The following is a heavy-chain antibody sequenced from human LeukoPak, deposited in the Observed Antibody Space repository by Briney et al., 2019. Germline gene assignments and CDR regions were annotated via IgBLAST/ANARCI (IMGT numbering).Heavy chain of an antibody. J-gene: IGHJ4*02. Sequence: SETLSLTCGASGGSISSTNWWSWVRQPPGQGLEWIGEISLSGLTNYNPSLKSRVTMSLDKSKNHLSLNLTSVTAADTAVYYCSRESGAFSPFGYWGQGTLVTVSS. V-gene: IGHV4-4*02. CDR1: GGSISSTNW. D-gene: IGHD1-26*01. CDR3: SRESGAFSPFGY. CDR2: ISLSGLT.